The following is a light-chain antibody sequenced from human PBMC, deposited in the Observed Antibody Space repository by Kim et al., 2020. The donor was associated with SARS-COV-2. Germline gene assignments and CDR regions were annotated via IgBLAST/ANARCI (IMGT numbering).Light chain of an antibody. CDR1: QRISSSY. V-gene: IGKV3-20*01. CDR2: GAS. Sequence: EIVLTQSPVTLSLSPGERATLSCRASQRISSSYLAWYRQRPGQAPRLLIYGASNRATGIPDKFSGSGSGTDFTLTISRLEPEDFAVYYCQQYSSSPFTFGPGTKVDIK. CDR3: QQYSSSPFT. J-gene: IGKJ3*01.